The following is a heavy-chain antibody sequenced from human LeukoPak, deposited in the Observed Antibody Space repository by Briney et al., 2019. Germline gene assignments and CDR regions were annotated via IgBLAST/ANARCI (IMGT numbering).Heavy chain of an antibody. CDR2: ISSSSSTI. V-gene: IGHV3-48*01. Sequence: GGSLRLSCAASGFTFSSYSMNWVRQAPGKGLEWVSYISSSSSTIYYADSVKGRFTISRDNAKNSLYLQMNSLRAEDTAVYYCARDAGRSGYYERDYWGQGTLVTVSS. CDR3: ARDAGRSGYYERDY. J-gene: IGHJ4*02. CDR1: GFTFSSYS. D-gene: IGHD3-3*01.